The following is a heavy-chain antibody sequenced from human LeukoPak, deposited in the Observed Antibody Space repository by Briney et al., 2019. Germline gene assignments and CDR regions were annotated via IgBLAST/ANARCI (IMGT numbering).Heavy chain of an antibody. Sequence: GDSLKISCKGSGYSFTNYWIAWVRQMPGKGLEWMGIIYPGDFDTRYSPSFQGLVTISADKSISTAYLQWSSLKASDTSIYYCARQYCTSTTCYHREFDFWGQGTLVTVSS. D-gene: IGHD2-2*01. CDR3: ARQYCTSTTCYHREFDF. CDR2: IYPGDFDT. J-gene: IGHJ4*02. V-gene: IGHV5-51*01. CDR1: GYSFTNYW.